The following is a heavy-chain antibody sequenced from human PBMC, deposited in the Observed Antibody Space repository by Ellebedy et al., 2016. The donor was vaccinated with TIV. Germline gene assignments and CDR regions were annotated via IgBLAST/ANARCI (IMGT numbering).Heavy chain of an antibody. J-gene: IGHJ4*02. CDR3: ARDGYYDTGFDY. Sequence: GESLKISCAASGFTFNSHSMNWVRQAPGKGLEWVSYISGSSSTIYYADSVKGRFTISRDIAKNSLYLQMNSLRDEDTAVYYCARDGYYDTGFDYWGQGTLVTVSS. V-gene: IGHV3-48*02. D-gene: IGHD3-22*01. CDR2: ISGSSSTI. CDR1: GFTFNSHS.